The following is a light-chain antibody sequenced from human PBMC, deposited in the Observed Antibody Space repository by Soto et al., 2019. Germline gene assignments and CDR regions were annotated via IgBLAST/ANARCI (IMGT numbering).Light chain of an antibody. Sequence: EIVLTQSPGTLSLSPGERATLSCRASQSVRSNYLAWYQQKPGQAPRFLIYDASSRATGIPDRFSGSGSGTDFTLTISRLEPEDFAGYYCQQYGSSPLTVGGGTKVEIK. V-gene: IGKV3-20*01. CDR1: QSVRSNY. J-gene: IGKJ4*01. CDR3: QQYGSSPLT. CDR2: DAS.